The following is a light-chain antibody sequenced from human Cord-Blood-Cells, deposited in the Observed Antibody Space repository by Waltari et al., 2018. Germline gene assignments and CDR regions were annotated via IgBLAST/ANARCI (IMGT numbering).Light chain of an antibody. CDR3: QQSYSTPPFT. CDR2: AAS. CDR1: QSISSY. J-gene: IGKJ3*01. Sequence: DIQMTQSPSPLSESVGDRVTITCRASQSISSYLNWYQQKPGKAPKLLVYAASSLQSGVPSRFSGSGSGTDFTLTISSLQPEDFATYYCQQSYSTPPFTFGPGTKVDIK. V-gene: IGKV1-39*01.